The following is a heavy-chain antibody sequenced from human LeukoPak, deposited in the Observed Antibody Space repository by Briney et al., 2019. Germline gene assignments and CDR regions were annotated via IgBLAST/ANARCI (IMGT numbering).Heavy chain of an antibody. CDR3: ARDPTLEMATSFFDY. CDR1: GYTFTSYY. CDR2: INPSGGST. Sequence: EASVKVSCKASGYTFTSYYMHWVRQAPGQGLEWMGIINPSGGSTSYAQKFQGRVTMTRDTSTSTVYMELSSLRSEDTAVYYCARDPTLEMATSFFDYWGQGTLVTVSS. D-gene: IGHD5-24*01. V-gene: IGHV1-46*01. J-gene: IGHJ4*02.